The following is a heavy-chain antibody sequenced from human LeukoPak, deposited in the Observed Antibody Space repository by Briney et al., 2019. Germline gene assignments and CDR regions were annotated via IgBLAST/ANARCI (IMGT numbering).Heavy chain of an antibody. CDR3: ARAVLSGGFDR. D-gene: IGHD3-16*01. V-gene: IGHV3-66*01. CDR2: IYTGGAT. J-gene: IGHJ4*02. Sequence: GGSLRLSCAASGFTVINTYMTWVRQAPGNGLEWVSNIYTGGATYYTDSVKGRFTVSRDSSKNTLFLQMNSLREEDTAVYYCARAVLSGGFDRWGQGALVTVSS. CDR1: GFTVINTY.